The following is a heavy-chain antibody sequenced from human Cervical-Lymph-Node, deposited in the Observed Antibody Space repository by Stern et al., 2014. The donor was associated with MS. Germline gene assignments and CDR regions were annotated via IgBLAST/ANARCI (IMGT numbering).Heavy chain of an antibody. CDR3: ARVEGIGWQSDF. V-gene: IGHV1-18*01. Sequence: QDQLVQSGVEVKKPGASVKVSCKASGYTFSNYGFHWVRQAPGQGLEWMGWISGYNGNTFYAQKFKGRVTMTTDTSTNTAYLGLRSLRSDDTAMYYCARVEGIGWQSDFWGQGTLVTVSS. D-gene: IGHD6-19*01. CDR1: GYTFSNYG. CDR2: ISGYNGNT. J-gene: IGHJ4*02.